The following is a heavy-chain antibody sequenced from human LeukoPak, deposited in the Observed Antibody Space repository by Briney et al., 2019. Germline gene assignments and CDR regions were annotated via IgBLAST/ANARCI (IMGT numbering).Heavy chain of an antibody. Sequence: ASVKVSCKASGYTFPSYFMHWVRQAPGQGLEWMGIINPTGGSTTYAQKFQGRVTMTRDTSTSTVYMELSSLRSDDTAVYYCARGGPMIYDAFDIWGQGTMVTVSS. V-gene: IGHV1-46*01. CDR3: ARGGPMIYDAFDI. CDR1: GYTFPSYF. D-gene: IGHD3-22*01. CDR2: INPTGGST. J-gene: IGHJ3*02.